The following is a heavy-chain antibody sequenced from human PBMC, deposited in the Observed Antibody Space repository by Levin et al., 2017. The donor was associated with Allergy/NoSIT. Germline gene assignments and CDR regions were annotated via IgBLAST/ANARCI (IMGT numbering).Heavy chain of an antibody. Sequence: ASVKVSCKASGYTFTGYYMHWVRQAPGQGLEWMGWINPNSGGTNYAQKFQGRVTMTRDTSISTAYMELSRLRSDDTAVYYCARAHVLLWFGELLMGTGDWYFDLWGRGTLVTVSS. V-gene: IGHV1-2*02. D-gene: IGHD3-10*01. CDR2: INPNSGGT. CDR1: GYTFTGYY. CDR3: ARAHVLLWFGELLMGTGDWYFDL. J-gene: IGHJ2*01.